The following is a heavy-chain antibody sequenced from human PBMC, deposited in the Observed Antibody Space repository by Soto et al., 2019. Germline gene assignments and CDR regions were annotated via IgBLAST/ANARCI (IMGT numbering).Heavy chain of an antibody. CDR2: IYHSGST. CDR3: ASYYDILTGYIDYGMDV. J-gene: IGHJ6*02. D-gene: IGHD3-9*01. CDR1: GGSISSSNW. Sequence: SETLSLTCAVSGGSISSSNWWSWVRQPPGKGLEWIGEIYHSGSTNYNPSLKSRVTISVDKSKNQFSLKLSSVTAADTAVYYCASYYDILTGYIDYGMDVWGQGTTVTVS. V-gene: IGHV4-4*02.